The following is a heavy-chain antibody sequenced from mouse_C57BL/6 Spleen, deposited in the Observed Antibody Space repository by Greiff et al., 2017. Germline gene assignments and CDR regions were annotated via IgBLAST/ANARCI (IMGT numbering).Heavy chain of an antibody. D-gene: IGHD6-1*01. J-gene: IGHJ3*01. Sequence: EVQLVESGPGLVKPSQSLSLTCSVTGYSITSGYYWNWIRQLPGNKLEWMGYISYDGSNNYNPSLKNRISITRDTSKNQFFLKLNSVTTEDTATYYCARGAPNSQFAYWGQGTLVTVSA. CDR3: ARGAPNSQFAY. V-gene: IGHV3-6*01. CDR2: ISYDGSN. CDR1: GYSITSGYY.